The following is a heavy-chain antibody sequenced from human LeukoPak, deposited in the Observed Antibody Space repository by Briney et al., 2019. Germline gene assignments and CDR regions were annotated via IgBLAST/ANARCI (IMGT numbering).Heavy chain of an antibody. CDR2: IWYDGSNE. Sequence: SGGSLRLSCAASGFTFSNSGMHWVRQAPGKGLEWVAVIWYDGSNEYYADAAKGRFIISRDNSKNTVHLQMNSLRVEDTSVYYCAREISMFVNAFDLWGQGTLVAVSS. CDR3: AREISMFVNAFDL. J-gene: IGHJ3*01. CDR1: GFTFSNSG. D-gene: IGHD3-10*02. V-gene: IGHV3-33*01.